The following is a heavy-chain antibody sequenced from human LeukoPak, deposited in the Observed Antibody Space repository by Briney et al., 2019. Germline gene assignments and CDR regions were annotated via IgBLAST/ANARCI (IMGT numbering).Heavy chain of an antibody. J-gene: IGHJ4*02. Sequence: SETLSLTCTVPGASISSYYWSWIRQPAGKGLEWIGRIYTSGSTNYNPSLKSRVTISVDTSKNQFSLKLSSVTAADTAVYYCASIAARPGRDFDYWGQGTLVTVSS. CDR3: ASIAARPGRDFDY. CDR2: IYTSGST. D-gene: IGHD6-6*01. CDR1: GASISSYY. V-gene: IGHV4-4*07.